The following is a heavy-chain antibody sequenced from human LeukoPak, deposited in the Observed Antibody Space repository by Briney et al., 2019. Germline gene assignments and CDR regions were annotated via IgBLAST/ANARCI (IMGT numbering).Heavy chain of an antibody. D-gene: IGHD4-17*01. CDR2: ISGSGGST. V-gene: IGHV3-23*01. CDR3: AKGFYGDYVYYFDY. CDR1: GFTFSSYA. J-gene: IGHJ4*02. Sequence: PGGSLRLSCEASGFTFSSYAMSWVRQAPGKGLEWVSAISGSGGSTYYADSVKGRFTISRDNSKNTLYLQMNSLRAEDTAVYYCAKGFYGDYVYYFDYWGQGTLVTVSS.